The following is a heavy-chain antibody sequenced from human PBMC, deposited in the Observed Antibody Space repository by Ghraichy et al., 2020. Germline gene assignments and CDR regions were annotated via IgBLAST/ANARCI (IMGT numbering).Heavy chain of an antibody. V-gene: IGHV3-23*01. CDR1: GFTFSSYA. J-gene: IGHJ4*02. Sequence: GGSLRLSCAASGFTFSSYAMSWVRQAPGKGLEWVSAISGSGGSTYYADSVKGRFTISRDNSKNTLYLQMNSLRAEDTAVYYCAKTIDMVRGVIITRFDYWGQGTLVTVSS. CDR3: AKTIDMVRGVIITRFDY. D-gene: IGHD3-10*01. CDR2: ISGSGGST.